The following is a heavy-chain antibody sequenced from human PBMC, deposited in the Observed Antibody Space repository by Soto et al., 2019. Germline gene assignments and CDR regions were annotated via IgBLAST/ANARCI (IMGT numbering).Heavy chain of an antibody. CDR1: GYTFTSYG. D-gene: IGHD2-15*01. Sequence: QVQLVQSGAEVKKPGASVKVSCKASGYTFTSYGISWVRQAPGQGLEWMGWISAYNGNTNYAQKHQGRLTITTDTSTSTAFMELRSLRSDDTAVYYCARDVEAGGYFDYWGQGTLVTVSS. J-gene: IGHJ4*02. V-gene: IGHV1-18*01. CDR3: ARDVEAGGYFDY. CDR2: ISAYNGNT.